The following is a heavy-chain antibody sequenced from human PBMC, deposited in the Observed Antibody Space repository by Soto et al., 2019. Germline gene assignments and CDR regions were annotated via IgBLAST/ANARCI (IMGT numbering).Heavy chain of an antibody. D-gene: IGHD2-8*01. J-gene: IGHJ4*02. V-gene: IGHV3-73*01. CDR3: TRHGGYCTNGVCYSGVDY. CDR1: GFTFSGSA. Sequence: EVQLVESGGGLVQPGGSLKLSCAASGFTFSGSAMHWVRQASGKGLEWVGRIRSKANSYATAYAASVKGRFTISRDDSKNTAYLQMNSLQTEDTAVYYCTRHGGYCTNGVCYSGVDYWGQGTLVTVSS. CDR2: IRSKANSYAT.